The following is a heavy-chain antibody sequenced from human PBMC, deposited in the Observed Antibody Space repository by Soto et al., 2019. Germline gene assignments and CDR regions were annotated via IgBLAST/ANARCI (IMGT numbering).Heavy chain of an antibody. V-gene: IGHV1-69*01. D-gene: IGHD2-2*01. CDR2: IIPLFGTA. J-gene: IGHJ6*02. CDR1: GGTFDAYT. CDR3: ARLGTKAMDV. Sequence: QVQLVQSGAEVRKPGSSVRVSCKASGGTFDAYTITWVRQAPGHGLEWMGGIIPLFGTANYAQKFQGRVTITADESTTTAHMELSSLRSEDTAVYFCARLGTKAMDVWGQGTTVTISS.